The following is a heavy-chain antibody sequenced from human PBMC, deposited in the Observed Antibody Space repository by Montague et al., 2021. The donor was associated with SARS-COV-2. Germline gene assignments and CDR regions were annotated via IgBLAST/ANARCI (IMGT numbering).Heavy chain of an antibody. CDR1: GDSIRESH. CDR3: AGLTGSRVYYYHYGLDV. J-gene: IGHJ6*02. V-gene: IGHV4-4*09. D-gene: IGHD1-20*01. CDR2: IDNSGST. Sequence: SETLSLTCTVSGDSIRESHWSWIRQPPGKGLEWIGYIDNSGSTNYNPALESRVTLTVSASNNQFYLTLRSVTAADTAVYYCAGLTGSRVYYYHYGLDVWGQGTRVTVSS.